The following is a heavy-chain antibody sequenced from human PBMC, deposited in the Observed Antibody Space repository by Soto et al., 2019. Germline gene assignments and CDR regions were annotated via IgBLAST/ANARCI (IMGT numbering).Heavy chain of an antibody. CDR3: ARGPIGVAAIQYYYYYGMDV. CDR1: GGSFIGYY. J-gene: IGHJ6*02. Sequence: PSETLSLTCAVCGGSFIGYYWSWIRQPPGKGLEWIGEINHSGSTNYNPSLKSRVTISVDTSKNQFSLKLSSVTAADTAVYYCARGPIGVAAIQYYYYYGMDVWGQGTTVTVSS. CDR2: INHSGST. D-gene: IGHD2-15*01. V-gene: IGHV4-34*01.